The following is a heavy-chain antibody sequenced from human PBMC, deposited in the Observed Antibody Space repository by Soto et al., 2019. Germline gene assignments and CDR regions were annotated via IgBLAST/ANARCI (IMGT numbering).Heavy chain of an antibody. Sequence: QVQLQQWGAGLLKPSETLSLTCAVYGGSFSGYYWSWIRQPPGKGLEWIGEINHSGSTNYNPSLKSRVTXXVXXALNQCSLKLSSVTAADTAVYYCAREYGDYGVIDYWGQGTLVTVSS. D-gene: IGHD4-17*01. J-gene: IGHJ4*02. CDR3: AREYGDYGVIDY. CDR1: GGSFSGYY. CDR2: INHSGST. V-gene: IGHV4-34*01.